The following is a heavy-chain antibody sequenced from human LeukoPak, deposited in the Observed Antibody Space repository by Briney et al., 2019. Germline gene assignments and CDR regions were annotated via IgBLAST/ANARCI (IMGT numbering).Heavy chain of an antibody. CDR3: ARLVVVAATPDY. D-gene: IGHD2-15*01. J-gene: IGHJ4*02. Sequence: ASVKVSCKASGYTFTGYYMHWVRQAPGQGLEWMGWINPNSGGTNYAQKFQGRVTMTRDTSISTAYMELSRLRSDDTAVYYCARLVVVAATPDYWGQGTLVTVSS. CDR2: INPNSGGT. CDR1: GYTFTGYY. V-gene: IGHV1-2*02.